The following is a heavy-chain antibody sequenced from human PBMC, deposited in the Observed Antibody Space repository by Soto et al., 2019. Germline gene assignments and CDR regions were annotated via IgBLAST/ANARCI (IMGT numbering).Heavy chain of an antibody. CDR3: ARRRYYDFWSGKRWYGMDV. D-gene: IGHD3-3*01. J-gene: IGHJ6*02. CDR1: GYSFTSYW. V-gene: IGHV5-51*01. Sequence: GESLKISCKGSGYSFTSYWIGWVRQMPGKGLEWMGIIYPGDSDTRYSPSFQGQVTISADKSISTAYLQWSSLKASDTAMYYCARRRYYDFWSGKRWYGMDVWGQGTTVTVSS. CDR2: IYPGDSDT.